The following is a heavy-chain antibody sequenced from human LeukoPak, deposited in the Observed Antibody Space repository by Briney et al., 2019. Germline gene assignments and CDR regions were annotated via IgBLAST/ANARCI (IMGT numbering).Heavy chain of an antibody. CDR3: GSAYDYNY. CDR2: ISSGSSYI. D-gene: IGHD5-12*01. Sequence: EGSLRLSCAASGFAFSGYSMNWVRQTPGKRLEWVSYISSGSSYIYYADSVKGRFTISRDNAKNSLYLQMNSLRAEDTAVYYCGSAYDYNYSGQGTLVTVSS. CDR1: GFAFSGYS. V-gene: IGHV3-21*01. J-gene: IGHJ4*02.